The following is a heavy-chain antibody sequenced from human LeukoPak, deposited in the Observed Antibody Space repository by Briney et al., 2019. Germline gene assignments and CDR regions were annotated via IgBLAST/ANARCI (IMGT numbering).Heavy chain of an antibody. Sequence: GGSLRLSCAASGFTFSSYAMHWVRQAPGKGLECVAVISYDGSNKYYADSVKGRFTISRDNSKNTLYLQMNSLRAEDTAVYYCARDVYLELRYYYYGMDVWGQGTTVTVSS. V-gene: IGHV3-30-3*01. J-gene: IGHJ6*02. CDR3: ARDVYLELRYYYYGMDV. D-gene: IGHD1-7*01. CDR2: ISYDGSNK. CDR1: GFTFSSYA.